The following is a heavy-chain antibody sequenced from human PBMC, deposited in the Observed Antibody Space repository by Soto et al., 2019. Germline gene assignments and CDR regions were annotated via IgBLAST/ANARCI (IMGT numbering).Heavy chain of an antibody. CDR2: ISYSGSS. CDR3: ARGVRLILGY. V-gene: IGHV4-61*01. J-gene: IGHJ4*02. Sequence: PSETLSLTCTFSGGSVSSGSYYLYWIRQPPGKGLEWIAYISYSGSSSYNSSLKSRVTISVDTSKNQFSLNLSSVTAADTAVYYCARGVRLILGYWGQGTLVTVSS. D-gene: IGHD3-16*01. CDR1: GGSVSSGSYY.